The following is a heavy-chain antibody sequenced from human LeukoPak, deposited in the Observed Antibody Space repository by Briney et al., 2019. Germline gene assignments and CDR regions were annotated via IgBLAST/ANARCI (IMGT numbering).Heavy chain of an antibody. Sequence: ASVKVSCKASGYTFTGYYLHWVRQAPGQGLEWMGWMNPNSGGTNYAQKFQGRVTMTRDTSISTAYMELSRLTSDDTALYFCARFTTENATAAGYWFDSWGQGTLPTVS. J-gene: IGHJ5*01. CDR2: MNPNSGGT. CDR1: GYTFTGYY. CDR3: ARFTTENATAAGYWFDS. D-gene: IGHD1-1*01. V-gene: IGHV1-2*02.